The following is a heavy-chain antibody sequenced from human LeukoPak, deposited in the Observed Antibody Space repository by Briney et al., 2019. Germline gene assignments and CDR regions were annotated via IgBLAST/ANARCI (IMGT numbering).Heavy chain of an antibody. CDR1: GFTFTSSA. D-gene: IGHD3-10*01. CDR2: IVVGSGNT. V-gene: IGHV1-58*01. Sequence: SVKVSCKASGFTFTSSAVQWVRQARGQRLEWIGWIVVGSGNTNYAQKFQERVTITRDMSTSTAYMELSSLRSEDTAVYYCAALDYGSGSYYIAFDYWGQGTLVIVSS. CDR3: AALDYGSGSYYIAFDY. J-gene: IGHJ4*02.